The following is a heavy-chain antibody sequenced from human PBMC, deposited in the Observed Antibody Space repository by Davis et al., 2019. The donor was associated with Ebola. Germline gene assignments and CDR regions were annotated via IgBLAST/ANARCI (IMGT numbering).Heavy chain of an antibody. V-gene: IGHV3-23*01. Sequence: GESLKISCAASGFNFINHAMTWVRQAPGKGLEWVSSITGGGGSTHHADSVKGRFTISRDSWKNTLYLQMNSLRAEDTAIYYCAKHRGDNYYYYSKDVWGQGTTVTVSS. J-gene: IGHJ6*02. CDR1: GFNFINHA. CDR3: AKHRGDNYYYYSKDV. D-gene: IGHD2-21*01. CDR2: ITGGGGST.